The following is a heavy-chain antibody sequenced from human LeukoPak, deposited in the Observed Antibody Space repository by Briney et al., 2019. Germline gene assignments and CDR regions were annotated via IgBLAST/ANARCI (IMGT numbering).Heavy chain of an antibody. CDR2: INPSGGST. CDR1: GYTFTGYY. V-gene: IGHV1-46*01. D-gene: IGHD2-2*01. CDR3: ARDRSSSCLFDN. Sequence: RASVKVSCKASGYTFTGYYMHWVRQAPGLGLEWMGIINPSGGSTSYAQKFQGRVTMTRDTSTSTVYMELSSLRSEDMAVYYCARDRSSSCLFDNWGQGTLVTVSS. J-gene: IGHJ4*02.